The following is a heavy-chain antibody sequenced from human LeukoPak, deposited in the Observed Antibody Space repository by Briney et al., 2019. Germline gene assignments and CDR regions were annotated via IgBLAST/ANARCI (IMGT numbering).Heavy chain of an antibody. CDR3: ARRDSSTSYWYFDL. Sequence: SETLSLTCTVSGGSISSGGYYWSWIRQHPGKGLEWIGYIYYSGSTYYNPSLKSRVTISVDTSKNQFSLELSSVTAADTAVYYCARRDSSTSYWYFDLWGRGTLITVSS. CDR2: IYYSGST. J-gene: IGHJ2*01. CDR1: GGSISSGGYY. V-gene: IGHV4-31*03. D-gene: IGHD2-2*01.